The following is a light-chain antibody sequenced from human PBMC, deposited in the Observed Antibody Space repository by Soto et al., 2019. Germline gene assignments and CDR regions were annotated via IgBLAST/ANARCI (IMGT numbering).Light chain of an antibody. V-gene: IGLV2-8*01. J-gene: IGLJ1*01. CDR1: SSDIGTYDY. Sequence: VRTQPPSAAGSPGQSVTISCTGTSSDIGTYDYVSWYQHLPDKAPKLIIYEVSKRPSGVPDRFSGSKSGNTASLTVSGLQAEDEGDYSCCSYGGGNNFYVFGTGSKVTLL. CDR3: CSYGGGNNFYV. CDR2: EVS.